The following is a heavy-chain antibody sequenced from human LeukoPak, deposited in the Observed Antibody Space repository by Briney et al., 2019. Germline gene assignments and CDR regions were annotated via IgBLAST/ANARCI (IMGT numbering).Heavy chain of an antibody. D-gene: IGHD3-10*01. CDR1: GFTFSSYG. V-gene: IGHV3-23*01. CDR2: ISGSGGST. Sequence: GGSLRLSCAASGFTFSSYGMSWVRQAPGKGLEWVSAISGSGGSTYYADSVKGRSTISRDNSKNTLYLQMNSLRAEDTAVYYCAKKQFPGSYSPDYWGQGTLVTVSS. CDR3: AKKQFPGSYSPDY. J-gene: IGHJ4*02.